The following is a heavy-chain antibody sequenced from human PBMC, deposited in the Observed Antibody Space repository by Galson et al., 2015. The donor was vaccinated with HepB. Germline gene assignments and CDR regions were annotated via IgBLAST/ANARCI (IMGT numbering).Heavy chain of an antibody. Sequence: SVKVSCKASGYTFTSYGISWVRQAPGQGLEWMGWISAYNGNTNYAQKLQGRVTMTTDTSTSTAYMELRSLRSDDTAVYYCARGGPLGYCSSTSCYKAFDIWSQGTMVTVSS. CDR1: GYTFTSYG. V-gene: IGHV1-18*01. J-gene: IGHJ3*02. CDR2: ISAYNGNT. CDR3: ARGGPLGYCSSTSCYKAFDI. D-gene: IGHD2-2*02.